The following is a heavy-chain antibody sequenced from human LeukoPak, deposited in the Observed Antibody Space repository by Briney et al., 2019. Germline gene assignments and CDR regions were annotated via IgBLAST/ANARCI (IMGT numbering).Heavy chain of an antibody. CDR3: ASGAAAGTFSIGY. V-gene: IGHV1-46*01. Sequence: GASVKVSFKASGYTFTSYYMHWVRQAPGQGLEWMGIINPSGGGTSYSQKFQGRVTMTTDTSTSTLYMELSSLRSDDTAVYYCASGAAAGTFSIGYWGQGTLLTVSS. CDR2: INPSGGGT. D-gene: IGHD6-13*01. CDR1: GYTFTSYY. J-gene: IGHJ4*02.